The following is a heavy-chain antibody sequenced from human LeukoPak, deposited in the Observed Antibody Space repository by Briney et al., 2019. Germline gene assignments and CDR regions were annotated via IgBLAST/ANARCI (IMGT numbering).Heavy chain of an antibody. CDR2: IIPIFGTA. J-gene: IGHJ6*03. CDR1: GYTFTSYA. CDR3: ASPLYYCTNGVCYTSAWTRSYYYYMDV. D-gene: IGHD2-8*01. V-gene: IGHV1-69*06. Sequence: ASVKVSCKASGYTFTSYAMNWVRQAPGQGLEWMGGIIPIFGTANYAQKFQGRVTITADKSTSTAYMELSSLRSEDTAVYYCASPLYYCTNGVCYTSAWTRSYYYYMDVWGKGTTVTVSS.